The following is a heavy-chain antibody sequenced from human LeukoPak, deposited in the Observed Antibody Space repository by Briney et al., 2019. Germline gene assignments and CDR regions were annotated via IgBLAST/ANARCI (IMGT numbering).Heavy chain of an antibody. V-gene: IGHV1-2*02. CDR2: INPNSGGT. Sequence: ASVKVSCKASGYTFTSYYMHWVRQAPGQGLEWMGWINPNSGGTNYAQKFQGRVTMTRDTSISTAYMELSRLRSDDTAVYYCARVVANLFNWFDPWGQGTLVTVSS. CDR1: GYTFTSYY. D-gene: IGHD2-15*01. J-gene: IGHJ5*02. CDR3: ARVVANLFNWFDP.